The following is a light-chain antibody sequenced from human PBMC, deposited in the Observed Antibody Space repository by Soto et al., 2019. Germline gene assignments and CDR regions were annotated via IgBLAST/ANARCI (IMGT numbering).Light chain of an antibody. CDR2: GAS. J-gene: IGKJ5*01. V-gene: IGKV3-20*01. CDR1: QSVSSSY. Sequence: TVLPQSPATLSLSPGERATLSCRASQSVSSSYLAWYQQKPGQAPRLLISGASSRATGIPDRFSGSGSGTDFTLTINRLEPEDFALYYCQQYGGSPITFGQGTRLEIK. CDR3: QQYGGSPIT.